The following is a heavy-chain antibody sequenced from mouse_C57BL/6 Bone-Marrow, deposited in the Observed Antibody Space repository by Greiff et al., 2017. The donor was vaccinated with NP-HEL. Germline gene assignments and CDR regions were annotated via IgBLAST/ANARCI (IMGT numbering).Heavy chain of an antibody. J-gene: IGHJ2*01. Sequence: QVQLQQSGAELARPGASVKMSCKASGYTFTSYTMHWVKQRPGQGLEWIRYINPSSGYTKYNQKFKDKATLTADKSSSTAYMQLSSLTSEDSAVYYCARSPYYSNYEDDYWGQGTTLTVSS. V-gene: IGHV1-4*01. CDR3: ARSPYYSNYEDDY. CDR2: INPSSGYT. CDR1: GYTFTSYT. D-gene: IGHD2-5*01.